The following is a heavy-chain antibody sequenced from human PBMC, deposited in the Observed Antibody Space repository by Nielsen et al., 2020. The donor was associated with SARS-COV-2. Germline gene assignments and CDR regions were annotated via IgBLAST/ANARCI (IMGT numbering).Heavy chain of an antibody. Sequence: GESLKISCAASGFTFSDTYMTWIRQPPGKGLEWVSYITSSGDNVYYADSVKGRFTISRDNAKNSVYLQMNSLRPDDTAVYYCARVARGETGFDAFDIWGQGTMVTVSS. D-gene: IGHD4-17*01. CDR3: ARVARGETGFDAFDI. CDR2: ITSSGDNV. V-gene: IGHV3-11*01. CDR1: GFTFSDTY. J-gene: IGHJ3*02.